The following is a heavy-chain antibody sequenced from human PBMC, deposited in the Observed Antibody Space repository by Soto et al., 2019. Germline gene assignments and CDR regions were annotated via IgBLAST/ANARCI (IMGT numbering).Heavy chain of an antibody. CDR2: IRSSGSTI. V-gene: IGHV3-11*01. D-gene: IGHD3-3*01. J-gene: IGHJ4*02. CDR1: GFTFRYYY. CDR3: ARAITIFGVVFDY. Sequence: GGSLRLSCAASGFTFRYYYMSWIRQAPGQGLEWVSYIRSSGSTIYYADSVKGRFTISRDNAKNSLYLQMNSLRAEDTAVYYCARAITIFGVVFDYWGQGTLVTVS.